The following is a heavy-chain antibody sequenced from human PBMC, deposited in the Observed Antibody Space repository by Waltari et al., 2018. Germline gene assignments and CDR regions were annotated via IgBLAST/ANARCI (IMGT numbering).Heavy chain of an antibody. V-gene: IGHV4-39*07. CDR3: ARDLSYSSSFHRWFDP. J-gene: IGHJ5*02. CDR1: GGSISSSSYY. D-gene: IGHD6-6*01. CDR2: IYYSGST. Sequence: QLQLQESGPGLVKPSEPLSLTCTVSGGSISSSSYYWGWHRQPPGKGLEWIGSIYYSGSTYDNPSLKSRVTISVDTSKNQFSLKLSSVTAADTAVYYCARDLSYSSSFHRWFDPWGQGTLVTVSS.